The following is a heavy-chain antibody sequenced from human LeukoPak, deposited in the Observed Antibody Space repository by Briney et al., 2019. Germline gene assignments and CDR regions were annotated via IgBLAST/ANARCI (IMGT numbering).Heavy chain of an antibody. CDR1: GGTFNSYA. CDR2: IIPIFGTA. J-gene: IGHJ3*02. V-gene: IGHV1-69*05. D-gene: IGHD5-24*01. Sequence: SVKVSCKASGGTFNSYAISWVRQAPGQGLEWMGGIIPIFGTANYAQKLQGRVTMSTDTSTSTGYMELRSLRSDDTAVYYCARGLQETLAWLKALSAFDIWGQGTMVTVSS. CDR3: ARGLQETLAWLKALSAFDI.